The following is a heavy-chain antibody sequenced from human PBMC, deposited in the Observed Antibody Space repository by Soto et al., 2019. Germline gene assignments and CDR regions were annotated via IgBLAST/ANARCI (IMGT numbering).Heavy chain of an antibody. D-gene: IGHD3-3*01. J-gene: IGHJ6*02. Sequence: GVSQRLSSAASGFTFSGYGMHWVRQAPGKGLEWVSAISGSGGSTYYADSVKGRFTISRDNSKNTLYLQMNSLRAEDTAVYYCARGVIILNSYPGLAVWGQGTTVPVS. CDR3: ARGVIILNSYPGLAV. CDR2: ISGSGGST. V-gene: IGHV3-23*01. CDR1: GFTFSGYG.